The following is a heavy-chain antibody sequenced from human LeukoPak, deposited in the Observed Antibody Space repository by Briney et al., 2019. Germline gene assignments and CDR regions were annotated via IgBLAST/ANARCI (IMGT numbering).Heavy chain of an antibody. V-gene: IGHV1-2*02. Sequence: ASVKVSCKTSGYTFTGYYMHWVRQAPGQGLEWMGWINPNSGGTNYAQKFQGRVTMTRDTSISTAYMELSRLRSDDTAVYYCARDSSSGSNNFDYWGQGTLVTVSS. D-gene: IGHD6-13*01. CDR1: GYTFTGYY. CDR2: INPNSGGT. J-gene: IGHJ4*02. CDR3: ARDSSSGSNNFDY.